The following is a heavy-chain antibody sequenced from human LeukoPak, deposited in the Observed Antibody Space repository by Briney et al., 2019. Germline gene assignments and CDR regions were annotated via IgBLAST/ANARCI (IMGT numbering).Heavy chain of an antibody. D-gene: IGHD3-22*01. CDR1: GGSISSYY. V-gene: IGHV4-59*01. CDR3: ARGSPKRYYDSSEAFDI. CDR2: IYYSGST. J-gene: IGHJ3*02. Sequence: SETLSLTCTVSGGSISSYYWSWIRQPPGKGLEWIGYIYYSGSTNYNPSLKSRVTISVDTSKNQFSLKLSSVTAADTAVYYCARGSPKRYYDSSEAFDIWGQGTMVTVSS.